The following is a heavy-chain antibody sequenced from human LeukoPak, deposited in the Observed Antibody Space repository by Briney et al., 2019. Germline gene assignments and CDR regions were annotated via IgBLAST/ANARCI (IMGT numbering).Heavy chain of an antibody. Sequence: PGGSLRLSCAASGFPFSNYWMSWVRQAPGKGLEWVANTNQDGAGKYYVNSVKGRFTISRDNAKNSLYLQMNSLRAEDTAVYYCARENGYYDSSGYYYRHYYYYYMDVWGKGTTVTVSS. CDR1: GFPFSNYW. V-gene: IGHV3-7*01. CDR2: TNQDGAGK. CDR3: ARENGYYDSSGYYYRHYYYYYMDV. J-gene: IGHJ6*03. D-gene: IGHD3-22*01.